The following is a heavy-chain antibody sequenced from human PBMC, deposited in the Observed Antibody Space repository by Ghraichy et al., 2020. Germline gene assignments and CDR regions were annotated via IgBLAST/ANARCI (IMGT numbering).Heavy chain of an antibody. J-gene: IGHJ4*02. CDR2: ISGSGGST. Sequence: GGSLRLSCAASGFTFSSYAMSWVRQAPGKGPEWVSGISGSGGSTYYADSVKGRFTISRDNSKNTLYLQMNSLRAEDTAVYYCAQEQVWFGELFDDYWGQGTLVTVSS. D-gene: IGHD3-10*01. CDR1: GFTFSSYA. V-gene: IGHV3-23*01. CDR3: AQEQVWFGELFDDY.